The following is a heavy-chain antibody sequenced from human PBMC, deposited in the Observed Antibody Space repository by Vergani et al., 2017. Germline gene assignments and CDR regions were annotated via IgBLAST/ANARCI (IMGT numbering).Heavy chain of an antibody. J-gene: IGHJ4*02. CDR3: ARLGGGIAVAGTTYAY. CDR1: GYSFTSYW. Sequence: EVQLVQSGAEVKKPGESLRISCKGSGYSFTSYWISWVRQMPGKGLEWMGRIDPSDSYTNYSPSFQGHVTISADQSISTAYLQWSSVKASDPAMYYCARLGGGIAVAGTTYAYWGQGTLVTVSS. CDR2: IDPSDSYT. D-gene: IGHD6-19*01. V-gene: IGHV5-10-1*01.